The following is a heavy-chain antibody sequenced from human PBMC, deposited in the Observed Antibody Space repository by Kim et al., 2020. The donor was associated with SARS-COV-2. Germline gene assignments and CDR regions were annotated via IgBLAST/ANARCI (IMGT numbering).Heavy chain of an antibody. J-gene: IGHJ4*02. D-gene: IGHD3-22*01. Sequence: SETLSLTCTVSGGSISSYYWSWIRQPPGKGLEWIGYIYYSGSTNYNPSLKSRVTISVDTSKNQFSLKLSSVTAADTAVYYCARRADYYDSSSPFDYWGQGTLVTVSS. CDR3: ARRADYYDSSSPFDY. CDR2: IYYSGST. CDR1: GGSISSYY. V-gene: IGHV4-59*08.